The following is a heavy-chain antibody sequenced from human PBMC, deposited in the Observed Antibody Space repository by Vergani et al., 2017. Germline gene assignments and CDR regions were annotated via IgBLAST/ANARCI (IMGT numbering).Heavy chain of an antibody. D-gene: IGHD3-10*01. CDR3: ARYYGSGTRGDYFDP. CDR2: ISNSGST. J-gene: IGHJ5*02. Sequence: QVQLQQWGAGLLKPSETLSLTCTVSGGSISSGDYYWSWIRQSPGKALEWIGYISNSGSTFFNPSLKSRVTLSVDTSQNRFSLRLTSVTAADTAVYFCARYYGSGTRGDYFDPWGQGSLVTVSS. V-gene: IGHV4-30-4*08. CDR1: GGSISSGDYY.